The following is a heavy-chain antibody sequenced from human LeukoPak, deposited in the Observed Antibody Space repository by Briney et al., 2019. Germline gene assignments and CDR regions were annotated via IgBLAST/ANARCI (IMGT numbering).Heavy chain of an antibody. CDR2: ISDSGGGT. D-gene: IGHD1-14*01. CDR1: GFTFSSYA. J-gene: IGHJ4*02. V-gene: IGHV3-23*01. CDR3: ARYPNCDC. Sequence: GGSLTLSCAASGFTFSSYAMSGVRQAPGKGLEGVSAISDSGGGTYYADSVKGRLTISRDNSKNTVYLQMNSLRGEDTAVYYWARYPNCDCWGQGTLVSVSS.